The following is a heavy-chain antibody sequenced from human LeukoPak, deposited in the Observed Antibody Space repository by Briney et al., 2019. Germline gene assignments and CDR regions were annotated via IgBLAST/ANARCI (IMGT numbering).Heavy chain of an antibody. CDR1: GDSVSSDSAA. CDR3: ARGGITGTTMWFDP. CDR2: TYYRSKWYN. V-gene: IGHV6-1*01. D-gene: IGHD1-20*01. J-gene: IGHJ5*02. Sequence: SQTLSLTCAISGDSVSSDSAAWNWIRQSPSRGLEWLGRTYYRSKWYNDYAVSVKSRITINPDTSKNQFSLQLNSVTAEDTAVYYCARGGITGTTMWFDPLGQGTLVTVSS.